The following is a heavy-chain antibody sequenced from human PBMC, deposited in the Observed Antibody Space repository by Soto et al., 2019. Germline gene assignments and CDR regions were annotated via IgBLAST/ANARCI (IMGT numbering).Heavy chain of an antibody. Sequence: QITLKESGPTLVKPTQTLTLTCTFSGFSLSTTAEGVGWIRQPPGKALEWLALIYWDDDERYSPSLKSRLTITKYTSKNQVVLTMTNVDPVDTATHYCAHGSCSSADCYPNPYLDYWGQGILVTVSS. D-gene: IGHD2-2*01. CDR2: IYWDDDE. J-gene: IGHJ4*02. CDR1: GFSLSTTAEG. V-gene: IGHV2-5*02. CDR3: AHGSCSSADCYPNPYLDY.